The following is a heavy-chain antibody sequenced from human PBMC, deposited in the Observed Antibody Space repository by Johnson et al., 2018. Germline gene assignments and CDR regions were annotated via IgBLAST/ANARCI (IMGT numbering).Heavy chain of an antibody. CDR3: ASQPGGTQH. CDR2: ISSSSSTK. D-gene: IGHD1-14*01. V-gene: IGHV3-48*02. CDR1: GFTLSNYN. J-gene: IGHJ1*01. Sequence: VQLVESGGGLVQPGGSLRLSCAASGFTLSNYNMNWVRQAPGKGLEWLSYISSSSSTKYYADSVKGRFTISRDNAKNSLYLQMNSLRDEDTAVYYCASQPGGTQHWGQGTLVTVSS.